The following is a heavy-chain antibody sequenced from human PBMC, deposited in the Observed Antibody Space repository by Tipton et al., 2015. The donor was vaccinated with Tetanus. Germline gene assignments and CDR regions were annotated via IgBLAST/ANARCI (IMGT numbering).Heavy chain of an antibody. CDR1: GDSISSGPYS. J-gene: IGHJ4*02. V-gene: IGHV4-31*03. Sequence: TLSLTCTVSGDSISSGPYSWSWLRQHPGKGLELIGYIYYSGTSYISPSLTRRVSIAVDTSRNQFSLNLTSVTVADTAVYYCARSKLLWFGESLSGFDSWGQGTLVTVSA. CDR3: ARSKLLWFGESLSGFDS. D-gene: IGHD3-10*01. CDR2: IYYSGTS.